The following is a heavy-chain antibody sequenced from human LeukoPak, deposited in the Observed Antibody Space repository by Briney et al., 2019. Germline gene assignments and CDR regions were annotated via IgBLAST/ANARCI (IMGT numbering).Heavy chain of an antibody. CDR2: IIPMFNTA. J-gene: IGHJ4*02. CDR1: GGTFSTYA. V-gene: IGHV1-69*13. Sequence: GASVKVSRKASGGTFSTYAISWVRQAPGQGLEWMGEIIPMFNTANYAQTFQGRVTMTADDSTSTDYLEVSRLRSEDTAIYFCAASGQWLERGLYYWGQGTLVIVSS. D-gene: IGHD6-19*01. CDR3: AASGQWLERGLYY.